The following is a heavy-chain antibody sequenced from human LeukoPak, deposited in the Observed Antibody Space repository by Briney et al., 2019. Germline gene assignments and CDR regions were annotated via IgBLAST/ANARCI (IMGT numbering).Heavy chain of an antibody. CDR1: GFTFSSYS. CDR2: ISSRSYI. CDR3: ARGWDSSGYYYSFDY. V-gene: IGHV3-21*01. J-gene: IGHJ4*02. Sequence: GGSLRLSCAASGFTFSSYSMNWVRQAPGKGLEWVSSISSRSYIYYADSVKGRFTISRDNAKNSLYLQMNSLRAEDTAVYYCARGWDSSGYYYSFDYWGQGTLVTVSS. D-gene: IGHD3-22*01.